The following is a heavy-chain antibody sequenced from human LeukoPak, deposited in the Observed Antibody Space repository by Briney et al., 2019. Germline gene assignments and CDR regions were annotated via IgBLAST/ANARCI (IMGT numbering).Heavy chain of an antibody. Sequence: GESLRLSCAASGFTFSSYAMHWVRQAPGKGLEWVSSISSSSSYIYYADSVKGRFTISRDNAKNSLYLQMNSLRAEDTAVYYCARDRDRPRWPFDYWGQGTLVTVSS. J-gene: IGHJ4*02. CDR2: ISSSSSYI. CDR3: ARDRDRPRWPFDY. V-gene: IGHV3-21*01. CDR1: GFTFSSYA. D-gene: IGHD5-24*01.